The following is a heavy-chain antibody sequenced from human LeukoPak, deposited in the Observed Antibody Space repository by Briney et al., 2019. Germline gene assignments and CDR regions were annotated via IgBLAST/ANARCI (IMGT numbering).Heavy chain of an antibody. J-gene: IGHJ4*02. Sequence: GGSLRLSCAASGFTFSNYGMHWVRQAPGKGLEWVALIWYDGSNKYYADSVKGRFTISRDNSKNTLYLQMNSLRAEDTAVYHCARTVDTAMAVTFDCWGQGSLVTVSS. CDR2: IWYDGSNK. CDR3: ARTVDTAMAVTFDC. V-gene: IGHV3-33*01. D-gene: IGHD5-18*01. CDR1: GFTFSNYG.